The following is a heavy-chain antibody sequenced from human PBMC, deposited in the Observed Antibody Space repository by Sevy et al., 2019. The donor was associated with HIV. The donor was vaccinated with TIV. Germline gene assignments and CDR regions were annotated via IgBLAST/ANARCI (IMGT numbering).Heavy chain of an antibody. J-gene: IGHJ4*02. Sequence: GGSLRLSCAASGFTFSSYSMNWVRQAPGKGLEWVSSISSSSSYIYYADSVKGRFTISRDNAKNSLYLQMNSLRAEDTAVYYWARVILAGQYFDYWGQGTLVTVSS. CDR1: GFTFSSYS. CDR3: ARVILAGQYFDY. V-gene: IGHV3-21*01. CDR2: ISSSSSYI. D-gene: IGHD5-12*01.